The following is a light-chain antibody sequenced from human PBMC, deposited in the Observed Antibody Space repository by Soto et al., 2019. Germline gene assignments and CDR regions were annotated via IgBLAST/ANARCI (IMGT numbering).Light chain of an antibody. Sequence: EIVMTQSPATLSLSPGERATLYCRASQSVSSSYLAWYQQKPGQAPRLLIYEAPNRATGIPARFSGSGSGTDFTLTISSLESEDSAVYYCQQRSYWPPYTFGQGTKVDIK. CDR2: EAP. CDR1: QSVSSSY. J-gene: IGKJ2*01. CDR3: QQRSYWPPYT. V-gene: IGKV3-11*01.